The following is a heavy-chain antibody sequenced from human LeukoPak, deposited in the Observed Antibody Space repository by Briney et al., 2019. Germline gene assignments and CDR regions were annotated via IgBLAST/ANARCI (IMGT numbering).Heavy chain of an antibody. Sequence: QSGGSLRLSCAASGFTFSSYGMHWVRQAPGKGLEWVAVISYDGSNKYYADSVKGRFTISRDNSKNTLYLQMNSLRAEDTAVYYCAKTSRGYSYGLKYLDYWGQGTLVTVSS. CDR1: GFTFSSYG. CDR3: AKTSRGYSYGLKYLDY. J-gene: IGHJ4*02. D-gene: IGHD5-18*01. V-gene: IGHV3-30*18. CDR2: ISYDGSNK.